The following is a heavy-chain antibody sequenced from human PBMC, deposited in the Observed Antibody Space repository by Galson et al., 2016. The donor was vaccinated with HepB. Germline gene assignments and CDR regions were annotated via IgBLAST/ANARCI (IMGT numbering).Heavy chain of an antibody. CDR1: GFVFSNFG. D-gene: IGHD2-8*02. CDR3: AKERLVRRIFDH. J-gene: IGHJ4*02. V-gene: IGHV3-23*01. CDR2: ISTRRTT. Sequence: SLRLSCAASGFVFSNFGLSWVRQAPGKGLEWVASISTRRTTYYSDSVQGRFTISRDNSNNTPYLQMNGLRAEDTAVYYCAKERLVRRIFDHWGQGPLLTVSS.